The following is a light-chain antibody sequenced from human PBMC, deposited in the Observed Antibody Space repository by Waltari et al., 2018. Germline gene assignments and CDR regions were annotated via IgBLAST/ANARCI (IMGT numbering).Light chain of an antibody. CDR1: ALPNKY. Sequence: SYELTQPPSVSVSPGQTARITCSGDALPNKYGYWYQQKSGQAPGLVIYEDNKRRSGSPERFSGASSGTMVTLTSSGAQVEDEGDYYCYSTDRTGKQRVFGGGTKLTVL. CDR2: EDN. J-gene: IGLJ2*01. V-gene: IGLV3-10*01. CDR3: YSTDRTGKQRV.